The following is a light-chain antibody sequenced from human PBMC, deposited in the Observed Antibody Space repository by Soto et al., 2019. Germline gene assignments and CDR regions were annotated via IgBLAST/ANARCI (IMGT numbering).Light chain of an antibody. Sequence: DIQMTQSPSSLSASVGDRVTITCRASQNINDYLNWYQQKPGKAPKVLIYGASSLQSGVPSRFSGSGSGTDFTLTISSLQPEDFATYHCQQSYSDPLTFGGGTKVEIK. CDR2: GAS. J-gene: IGKJ4*01. V-gene: IGKV1-39*01. CDR1: QNINDY. CDR3: QQSYSDPLT.